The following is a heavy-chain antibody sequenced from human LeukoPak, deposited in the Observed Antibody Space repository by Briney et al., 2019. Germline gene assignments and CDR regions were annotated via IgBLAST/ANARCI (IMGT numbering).Heavy chain of an antibody. CDR3: AGGTGFIIKD. CDR2: IKQDGSEE. D-gene: IGHD3-9*01. V-gene: IGHV3-7*03. Sequence: GGSLRLSCAASGFTFTTYWMMWVRQAPGKGLEWVAKIKQDGSEEYYVDSVRGRFTISRDNAKNSLYLQMNNLRVEDTAMYYCAGGTGFIIKDWGQGTLVTVSS. J-gene: IGHJ4*02. CDR1: GFTFTTYW.